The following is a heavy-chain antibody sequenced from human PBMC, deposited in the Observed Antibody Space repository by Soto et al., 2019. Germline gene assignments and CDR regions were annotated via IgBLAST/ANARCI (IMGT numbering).Heavy chain of an antibody. V-gene: IGHV3-23*01. J-gene: IGHJ4*02. Sequence: QAGGSLRLSCAASGFTFSSYAMSWVRQAPGKGLEWVSSTSVSGSSTYYADSVKGRFTISRDNSKNTLYLQMNSLRAEDTAVYYCATPTVAGHGRLDYWGQGALVTVSS. CDR2: TSVSGSST. D-gene: IGHD6-19*01. CDR3: ATPTVAGHGRLDY. CDR1: GFTFSSYA.